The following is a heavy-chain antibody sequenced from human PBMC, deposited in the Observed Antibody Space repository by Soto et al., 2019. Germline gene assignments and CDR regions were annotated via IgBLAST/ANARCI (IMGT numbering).Heavy chain of an antibody. CDR3: AKYSSSWYNYYFDY. CDR1: GFTFSSYA. CDR2: ISGSGGST. J-gene: IGHJ4*02. Sequence: PGGSLRLSCAASGFTFSSYAMSWVRQAPGKGLEWGSAISGSGGSTYYADSVKGRFTISRDNSKNTLYLQMNSLRAEDTAVYYCAKYSSSWYNYYFDYWGQGTLVTVSS. D-gene: IGHD6-13*01. V-gene: IGHV3-23*01.